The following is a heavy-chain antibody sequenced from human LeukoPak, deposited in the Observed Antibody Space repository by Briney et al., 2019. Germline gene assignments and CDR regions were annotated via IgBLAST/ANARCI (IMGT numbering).Heavy chain of an antibody. J-gene: IGHJ4*02. Sequence: GGSLRLSCAASGFTFSSYAMSWVRQAPGKGLEWVSAISGSGGSTYYADSVKGRFTISRDNSKNTLYLQMNSLRAEDTAVYYCAKDPGMATIGSPVSRWYWGQGTLVTVSS. D-gene: IGHD5-24*01. CDR3: AKDPGMATIGSPVSRWY. CDR2: ISGSGGST. V-gene: IGHV3-23*01. CDR1: GFTFSSYA.